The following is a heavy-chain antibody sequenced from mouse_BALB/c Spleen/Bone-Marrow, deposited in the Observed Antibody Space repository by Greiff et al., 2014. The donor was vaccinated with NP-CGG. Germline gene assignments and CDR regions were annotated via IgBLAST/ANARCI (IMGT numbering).Heavy chain of an antibody. CDR1: GFNIKDTY. V-gene: IGHV14-3*02. Sequence: EVQLQQSGAELVKPGASVKLSCTASGFNIKDTYMHWVKQRPGQGLEWIGRIDPANGNTKYDPKFQGKATITADTSSNTAYLQLSSLTSEDTAVYYCARSYGSSPFDYWGQGTTLTVSS. CDR2: IDPANGNT. CDR3: ARSYGSSPFDY. D-gene: IGHD1-1*01. J-gene: IGHJ2*01.